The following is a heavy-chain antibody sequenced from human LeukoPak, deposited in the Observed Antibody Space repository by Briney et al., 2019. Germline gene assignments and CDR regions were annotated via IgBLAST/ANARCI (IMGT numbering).Heavy chain of an antibody. D-gene: IGHD2-2*02. CDR3: ARGIVVVPAAIGWFDP. V-gene: IGHV5-51*01. J-gene: IGHJ5*02. CDR1: GYSFTSYW. Sequence: AGESLKISCKGSGYSFTSYWIGWVRQMPGKGLERMGIIYPGDSDTRYSPSFQGQVTISADKSISTAYLQWSSLKASDTAMYYCARGIVVVPAAIGWFDPWGQGTLVTVSS. CDR2: IYPGDSDT.